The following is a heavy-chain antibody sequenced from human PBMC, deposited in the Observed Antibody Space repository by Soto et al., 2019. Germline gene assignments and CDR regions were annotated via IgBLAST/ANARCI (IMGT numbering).Heavy chain of an antibody. D-gene: IGHD6-19*01. CDR2: SSGSGGTT. V-gene: IGHV3-23*01. CDR3: AKEPYSSFVLGTFHD. Sequence: GGSLRLSCAASGFTFKSYAMSWVRQPPGKGLEWVSGSSGSGGTTYHADSVKGRFTISRDNSKNTLYLQMNSLRVEDTAVYYCAKEPYSSFVLGTFHDWGQGALVTVSS. CDR1: GFTFKSYA. J-gene: IGHJ4*02.